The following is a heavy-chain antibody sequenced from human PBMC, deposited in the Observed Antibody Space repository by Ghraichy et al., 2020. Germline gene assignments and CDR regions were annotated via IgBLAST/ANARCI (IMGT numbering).Heavy chain of an antibody. CDR3: ARLGYCSSTSCLDNPLYYYYYMDV. D-gene: IGHD2-2*01. J-gene: IGHJ6*03. Sequence: SETLSLTCAVYGGSFSGYYWSWIRQPPGKGLEWIGEINHSGSTNYNPSLKSRVTISVDTSKNQFSLKLSSVTAADTAVYYCARLGYCSSTSCLDNPLYYYYYMDVWGKGTTVTVSS. V-gene: IGHV4-34*01. CDR1: GGSFSGYY. CDR2: INHSGST.